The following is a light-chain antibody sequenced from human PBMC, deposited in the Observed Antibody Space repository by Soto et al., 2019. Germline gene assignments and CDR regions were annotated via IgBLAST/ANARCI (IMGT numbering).Light chain of an antibody. V-gene: IGKV1-12*01. Sequence: IHVTQSPSSVSASVGDRVTITCRASQAITSWLAWYQQKPGRAPKLLIYSASSLQSGAPSRFTGSGSGTDFTLTITSLQPDDVAVYYCQQTRSFPLTFGGGTKVDIK. CDR1: QAITSW. CDR2: SAS. CDR3: QQTRSFPLT. J-gene: IGKJ4*01.